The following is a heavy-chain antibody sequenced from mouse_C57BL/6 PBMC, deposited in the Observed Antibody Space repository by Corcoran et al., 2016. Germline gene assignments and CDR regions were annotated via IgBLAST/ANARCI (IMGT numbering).Heavy chain of an antibody. CDR2: IFPGSGST. CDR1: GYTFTDYY. CDR3: ARELYYYGWYYFDY. D-gene: IGHD1-1*01. J-gene: IGHJ2*01. V-gene: IGHV1-75*01. Sequence: QVQLQQSGPELVKPGASVKISCKASGYTFTDYYITWVKQRPGQGLEWIGWIFPGSGSTYYNEKFKGKATLTVDKSSSTAYMLLSSLTSEDSAVYFCARELYYYGWYYFDYWGQGTTLTVSS.